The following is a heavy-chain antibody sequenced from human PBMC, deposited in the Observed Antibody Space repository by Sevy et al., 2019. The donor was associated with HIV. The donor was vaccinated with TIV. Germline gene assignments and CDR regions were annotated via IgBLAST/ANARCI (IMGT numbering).Heavy chain of an antibody. J-gene: IGHJ4*02. D-gene: IGHD3-22*01. CDR2: ISGSGYLT. V-gene: IGHV3-23*01. Sequence: GGSLRLSCAASGFTFSSYAMSWVRQAPGKGLEWVSAISGSGYLTYYTDSVKGRFTISRDNSKNTLYLQMNSLRAEDTAVYYCAKEVGGYYYDSSGLFDYWGQGTLVTVSS. CDR3: AKEVGGYYYDSSGLFDY. CDR1: GFTFSSYA.